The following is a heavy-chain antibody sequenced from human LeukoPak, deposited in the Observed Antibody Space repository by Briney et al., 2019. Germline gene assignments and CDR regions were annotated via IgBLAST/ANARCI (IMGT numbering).Heavy chain of an antibody. CDR2: ISGSGGST. Sequence: GGSLRLSCAASGFTFSSYAMSWVRQAPGKGLEWVSAISGSGGSTYYADSVKGRFAISRDNSKNTLYLQMNSLRAEDTAVYYCAKEREKRMVRGVIGYWGQGTLVTVSS. CDR1: GFTFSSYA. D-gene: IGHD3-10*01. V-gene: IGHV3-23*01. J-gene: IGHJ4*02. CDR3: AKEREKRMVRGVIGY.